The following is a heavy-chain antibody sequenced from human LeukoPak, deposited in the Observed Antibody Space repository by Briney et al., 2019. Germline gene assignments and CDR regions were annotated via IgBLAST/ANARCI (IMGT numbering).Heavy chain of an antibody. CDR1: GFTFSSHA. Sequence: GGSLRLSCAASGFTFSSHAMHWVRQAPGKGLEWVAVISYDGSNKYFADSVKGRFTISRDDSKNTLYLQMNRLRAEDTAVYYCARRGYDSSGYYPIFDYWGQGTLVTVSS. CDR3: ARRGYDSSGYYPIFDY. CDR2: ISYDGSNK. V-gene: IGHV3-30-3*01. D-gene: IGHD3-22*01. J-gene: IGHJ4*02.